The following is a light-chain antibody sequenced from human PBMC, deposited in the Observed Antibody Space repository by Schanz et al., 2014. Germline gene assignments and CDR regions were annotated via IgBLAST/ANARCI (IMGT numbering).Light chain of an antibody. Sequence: EIVLTQSPATLSVSPGERVTLSCRASQSVSSNFAWYQQKPGQAPRLLIYGPSTRATGVPARFSGSGSGTEFTLTISSLQSEDFAVYYCQQRSKWPLTFGGGTKVEI. CDR3: QQRSKWPLT. CDR1: QSVSSN. CDR2: GPS. V-gene: IGKV3-15*01. J-gene: IGKJ4*01.